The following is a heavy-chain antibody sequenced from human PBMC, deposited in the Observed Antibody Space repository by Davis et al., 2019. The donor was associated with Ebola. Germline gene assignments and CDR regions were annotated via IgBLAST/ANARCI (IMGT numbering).Heavy chain of an antibody. CDR2: IIPIFDTP. J-gene: IGHJ4*02. CDR3: ARDFDGGNYYFDY. V-gene: IGHV1-69*13. Sequence: SVKVSCKTSGGPFSSHPISWVRQAPRQGLEWMGGIIPIFDTPHYAQKFQGRITITADASTSTAYMELSSLRSEDTATYFGARDFDGGNYYFDYWGPGTPVTVSS. CDR1: GGPFSSHP. D-gene: IGHD3-9*01.